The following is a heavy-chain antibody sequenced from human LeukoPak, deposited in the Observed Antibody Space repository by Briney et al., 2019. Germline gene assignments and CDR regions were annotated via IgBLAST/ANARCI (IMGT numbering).Heavy chain of an antibody. CDR1: GGSISSGGYY. D-gene: IGHD4-11*01. Sequence: PSETLSLTCTVSGGSISSGGYYWSWIRQHPGKGLEWIGYIYHSGSTYYNPSLKSRVTISVDTSKNQFSLKLSSVTAADTAVYYCARDQGTVTMSFDYWGQGTLVTVSS. CDR3: ARDQGTVTMSFDY. V-gene: IGHV4-31*03. CDR2: IYHSGST. J-gene: IGHJ4*02.